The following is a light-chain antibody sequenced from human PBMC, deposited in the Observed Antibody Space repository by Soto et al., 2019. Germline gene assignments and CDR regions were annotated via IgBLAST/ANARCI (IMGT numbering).Light chain of an antibody. CDR1: QSISSY. CDR3: QQSYSTPMYT. V-gene: IGKV1-39*01. CDR2: AAS. Sequence: DIQRTQSPSSLSASVGDRVTITCRASQSISSYLNWYEQKPGKAPKLLIYAASSLQSGVPSRFSGSGSGTDFTLTISILQPEDFATYYCQQSYSTPMYTFGQGTKLESK. J-gene: IGKJ2*01.